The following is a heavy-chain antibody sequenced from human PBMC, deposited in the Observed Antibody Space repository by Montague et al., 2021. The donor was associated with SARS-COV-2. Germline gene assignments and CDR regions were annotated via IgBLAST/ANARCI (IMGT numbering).Heavy chain of an antibody. J-gene: IGHJ2*01. CDR3: ARGAPTITKIIVVFTGAGWYFHP. CDR2: INHSGST. D-gene: IGHD3-22*01. Sequence: SETLSLTCDVHGGSFSGYYWSWIRQPPGKGLEWIREINHSGSTNYNPSLKSRVSISVDTSKNQFSLKLSSVTAADTAVYYCARGAPTITKIIVVFTGAGWYFHPWGRCTLVTVSS. CDR1: GGSFSGYY. V-gene: IGHV4-34*01.